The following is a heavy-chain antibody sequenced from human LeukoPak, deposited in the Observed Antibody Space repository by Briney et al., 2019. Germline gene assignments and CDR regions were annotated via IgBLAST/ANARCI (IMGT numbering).Heavy chain of an antibody. J-gene: IGHJ4*02. D-gene: IGHD6-6*01. CDR3: ARLARSSTPDY. CDR2: SHPSDSDT. Sequence: GESLKISCKGSGYSFTSYWIAWVRQMPGKGLEWMGISHPSDSDTRYSPSFHGQVTISADKSINTAYLKWSSLKASDTAMYYWARLARSSTPDYWGQGTLVTVSS. V-gene: IGHV5-51*01. CDR1: GYSFTSYW.